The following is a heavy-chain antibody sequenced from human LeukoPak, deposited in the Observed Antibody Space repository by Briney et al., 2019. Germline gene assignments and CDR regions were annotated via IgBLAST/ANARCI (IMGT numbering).Heavy chain of an antibody. CDR1: GFTFSSYA. V-gene: IGHV3-7*05. Sequence: GGSLRLSCSASGFTFSSYAMHWVRQAPGIGLEWVANIKQDGSEKYYVDSVRGRFTISGDNAKSSLYLQINSLRAEDTAVYYCARDLGGGLWPNAFDIWGQGTMVTVSS. CDR2: IKQDGSEK. J-gene: IGHJ3*02. CDR3: ARDLGGGLWPNAFDI. D-gene: IGHD3-16*01.